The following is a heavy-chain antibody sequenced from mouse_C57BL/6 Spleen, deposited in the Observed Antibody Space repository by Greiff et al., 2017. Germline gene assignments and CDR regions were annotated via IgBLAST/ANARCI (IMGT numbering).Heavy chain of an antibody. CDR1: GYTFTSYW. V-gene: IGHV1-55*01. Sequence: VQLQQPGAELVKPGASVKMSCKASGYTFTSYWITWVKQRPGQGLEWIGDIYPGSGSTNYNEKFKSKATLTVDTSSSTAYMQLSSLTSEDSAVXYCARSYSNSPWFAYWGQGTLVTVSA. D-gene: IGHD2-5*01. CDR2: IYPGSGST. J-gene: IGHJ3*01. CDR3: ARSYSNSPWFAY.